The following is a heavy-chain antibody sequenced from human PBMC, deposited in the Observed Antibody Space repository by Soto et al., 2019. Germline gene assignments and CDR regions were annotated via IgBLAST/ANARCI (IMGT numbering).Heavy chain of an antibody. CDR1: GFTFSSYS. D-gene: IGHD3-16*02. Sequence: EVQLVESGGGLVKPGGSLRLSCAASGFTFSSYSMNWVRQAPGKGLEWVSSISSSSSYIYYADSVKGRFTISRDNAKNSLYLQMNSLRAEDTAVYYCARDSGLLYTDLQFAYWGQGTLVTVSS. V-gene: IGHV3-21*01. CDR3: ARDSGLLYTDLQFAY. CDR2: ISSSSSYI. J-gene: IGHJ4*02.